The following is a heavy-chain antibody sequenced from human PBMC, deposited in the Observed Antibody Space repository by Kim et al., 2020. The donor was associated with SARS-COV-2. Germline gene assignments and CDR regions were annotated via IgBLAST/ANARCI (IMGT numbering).Heavy chain of an antibody. Sequence: SETLSLTCTVSGGSVSSGNYYWSWIRPPPGKGLEWIGDLSYSGSTYYTTSLKSTVTISLARYQYHLSLSPTSVTAAATSVCYCSRVTSNHGWNYYYYYM. V-gene: IGHV4-61*03. J-gene: IGHJ6*03. CDR3: SRVTSNHGWNYYYYYM. D-gene: IGHD4-4*01. CDR2: LSYSGST. CDR1: GGSVSSGNYY.